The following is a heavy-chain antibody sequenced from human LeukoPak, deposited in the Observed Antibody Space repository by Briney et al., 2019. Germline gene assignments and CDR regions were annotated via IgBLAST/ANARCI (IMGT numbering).Heavy chain of an antibody. J-gene: IGHJ4*02. V-gene: IGHV4-30-4*01. CDR2: IYYSGST. Sequence: WVRQPPGKGLEWIGYIYYSGSTYYNPSLKSRVTISVDTSKNQFSLKLSSVTAADTAVYYCARDVSGWADYWGQGTLVTVSS. CDR3: ARDVSGWADY. D-gene: IGHD6-19*01.